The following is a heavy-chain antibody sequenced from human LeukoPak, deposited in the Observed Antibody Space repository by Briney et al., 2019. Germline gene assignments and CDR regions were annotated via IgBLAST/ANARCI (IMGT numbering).Heavy chain of an antibody. CDR2: IYYSGST. J-gene: IGHJ4*02. D-gene: IGHD4-17*01. CDR1: GGSISSYY. Sequence: PSETLSLTCTVSGGSISSYYWSWIRQPPGKGLEWIGYIYYSGSTNYNPSLKSRVTISVDTSKNQFSLKLSSVTAADTAVYYCARGGYGDYDGYFDYWGQGTLVTVSS. V-gene: IGHV4-59*12. CDR3: ARGGYGDYDGYFDY.